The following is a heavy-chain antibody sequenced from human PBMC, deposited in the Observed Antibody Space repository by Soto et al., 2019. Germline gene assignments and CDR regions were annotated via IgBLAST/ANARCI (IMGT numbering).Heavy chain of an antibody. Sequence: QVQLQESGPGLVKPSGTLSLTCAVSGGSISSSNWWSWVRQPPGKGLEWVGEIYHSGSTNYNPSLKSRSTISADKSKNHFPLKLSAGTAADTAVYYWARDPTRRYSPWQGGVGCGRDVWGQGPTVTVSS. CDR3: ARDPTRRYSPWQGGVGCGRDV. V-gene: IGHV4-4*02. CDR2: IYHSGST. D-gene: IGHD6-13*01. J-gene: IGHJ6*02. CDR1: GGSISSSNW.